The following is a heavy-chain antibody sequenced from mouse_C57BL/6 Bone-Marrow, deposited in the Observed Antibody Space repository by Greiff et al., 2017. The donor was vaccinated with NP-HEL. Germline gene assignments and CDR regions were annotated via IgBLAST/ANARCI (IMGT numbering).Heavy chain of an antibody. J-gene: IGHJ2*01. D-gene: IGHD1-3*01. CDR3: ARHLYAYYFDY. V-gene: IGHV5-6*01. CDR2: ISSGGSYT. Sequence: EVKLVESGGDLVKPGGSLKLSCAASGFTFSSYGMSWVRQTPDKRLEWVATISSGGSYTYYPDSVKGRFTISRDNAKNTLYLQMSSLKSEDTAMYYCARHLYAYYFDYWGQGTTLTVSS. CDR1: GFTFSSYG.